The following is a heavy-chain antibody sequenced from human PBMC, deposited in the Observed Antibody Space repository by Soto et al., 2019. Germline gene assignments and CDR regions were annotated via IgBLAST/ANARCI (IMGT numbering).Heavy chain of an antibody. V-gene: IGHV4-30-4*01. D-gene: IGHD3-10*01. Sequence: SETLSLTCTVSGGSISSGDYYWSWIRQPPGKGLEWIGYIYYSGSTYYNPSLKSRVTISVDTSKNQFSLKLSSVTAADTAGYYCARDGGLWFFNYGGRETLVTVSS. CDR2: IYYSGST. CDR3: ARDGGLWFFNY. J-gene: IGHJ4*02. CDR1: GGSISSGDYY.